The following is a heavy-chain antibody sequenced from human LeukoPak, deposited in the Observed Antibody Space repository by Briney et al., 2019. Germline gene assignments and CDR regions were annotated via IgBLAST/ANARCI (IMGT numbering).Heavy chain of an antibody. CDR3: ARVSSSWYQDWYFDL. CDR2: IDTSGNT. V-gene: IGHV4-4*07. J-gene: IGHJ2*01. Sequence: ASETLSLTCTVSGGSISSYYWSWIRQPAGKGLEWIGRIDTSGNTNYKPSLKSRVTMSVDTSKNQFSLKLNSVTAADTAAYYCARVSSSWYQDWYFDLWGRGTLVTVSS. CDR1: GGSISSYY. D-gene: IGHD6-13*01.